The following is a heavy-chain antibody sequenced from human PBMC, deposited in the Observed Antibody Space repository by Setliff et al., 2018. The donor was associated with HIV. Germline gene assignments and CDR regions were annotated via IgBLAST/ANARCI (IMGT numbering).Heavy chain of an antibody. V-gene: IGHV3-48*04. D-gene: IGHD3-10*01. CDR1: GFNFRSYG. Sequence: GGSLRLSCAASGFNFRSYGXTWVRQAPGKGLDWVAHIGSSNHGIHYTASVQGRFTVSRDNANNLLFLQMNNLRVEDTAVSYCASFFGDYGYWGHGTQVTVSS. J-gene: IGHJ4*01. CDR2: IGSSNHGI. CDR3: ASFFGDYGY.